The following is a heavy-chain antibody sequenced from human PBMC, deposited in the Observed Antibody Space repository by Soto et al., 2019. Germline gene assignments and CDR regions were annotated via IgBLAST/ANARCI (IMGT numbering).Heavy chain of an antibody. J-gene: IGHJ6*02. CDR1: GFSLTTSGVG. CDR3: IQSRCGGDCLQSYASHYYYGMDV. V-gene: IGHV2-5*02. CDR2: IYWDDDK. D-gene: IGHD2-21*02. Sequence: FGPKVVNPAQTLTMTCTFAGFSLTTSGVGVGWIRQPPGKALEWLALIYWDDDKRYSPSLRSRLTINKDTSKNQVVLTMTNMDPVDTATYYCIQSRCGGDCLQSYASHYYYGMDVWGQGTTVTVSS.